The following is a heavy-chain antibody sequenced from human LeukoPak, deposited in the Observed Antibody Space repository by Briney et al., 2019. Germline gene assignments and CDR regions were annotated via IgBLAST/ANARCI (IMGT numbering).Heavy chain of an antibody. J-gene: IGHJ5*02. CDR3: AKVNYYDSSGLAWFDP. Sequence: PGGSLRLSCAASGSTFSSYAMNWVRQAPGQGLEWVSGISGSGGSGGSTYYVDSVRGRFTISRDNSKNTLYLQMNSLRAEDTAVYYCAKVNYYDSSGLAWFDPWGQGTLVTVSS. D-gene: IGHD3-22*01. V-gene: IGHV3-23*01. CDR1: GSTFSSYA. CDR2: ISGSGGSGGST.